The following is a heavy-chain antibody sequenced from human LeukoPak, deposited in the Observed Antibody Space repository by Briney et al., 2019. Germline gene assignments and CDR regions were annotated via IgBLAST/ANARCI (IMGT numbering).Heavy chain of an antibody. CDR1: GFTFSSYW. J-gene: IGHJ6*02. Sequence: GGSLRLSCAASGFTFSSYWMHWVRQAPGKGLAWVSRTNSDGSSTNYADSVKGRFTISRDNAKNTLYLQMNSLRTEDTAVYYCARAQYYDSTTAGGMDVWGQGITVTVSS. CDR3: ARAQYYDSTTAGGMDV. D-gene: IGHD3-22*01. V-gene: IGHV3-74*01. CDR2: TNSDGSST.